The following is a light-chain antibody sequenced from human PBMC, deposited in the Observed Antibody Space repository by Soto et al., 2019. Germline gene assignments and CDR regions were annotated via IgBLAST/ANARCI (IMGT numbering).Light chain of an antibody. V-gene: IGKV3-11*01. J-gene: IGKJ5*01. CDR2: DAS. CDR3: QQRSNWL. CDR1: QSVGSY. Sequence: EIVLTQSPATLSLSPGERATLSCTASQSVGSYLAWFQQKPGQAPRLLIYDASNRATGIPARFSGSWSGTDFTLTISSLEPEDYAVYYCQQRSNWLFGQGTRLEIK.